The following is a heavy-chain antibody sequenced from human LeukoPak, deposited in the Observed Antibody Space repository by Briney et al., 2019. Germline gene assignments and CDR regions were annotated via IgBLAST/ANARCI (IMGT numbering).Heavy chain of an antibody. V-gene: IGHV5-51*01. CDR3: ARLQEGYCSGGSCYSGNWFDP. D-gene: IGHD2-15*01. CDR1: GYSFTSYW. CDR2: IYPGDSDT. J-gene: IGHJ5*02. Sequence: GESLKISCKGSGYSFTSYWIGWVRQLLGKGLEWMGIIYPGDSDTRYSPSFQGQVTISADKSISTAYLQWSSLKASDTAMYYCARLQEGYCSGGSCYSGNWFDPWGQGTLVTVSS.